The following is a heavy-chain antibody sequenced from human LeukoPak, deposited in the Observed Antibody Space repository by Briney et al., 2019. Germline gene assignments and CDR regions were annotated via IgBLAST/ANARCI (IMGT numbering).Heavy chain of an antibody. V-gene: IGHV3-48*03. D-gene: IGHD1-26*01. J-gene: IGHJ4*02. Sequence: GGSLRLSXAASGFTFSSYEMNWVRQAPGKGLEWVSYISSSSSTIYYADSVKGRFTISRDNAKNSLYLQMNSLRAEDTAVYYCATSGSYFPFGYWGQGTLVTVSS. CDR1: GFTFSSYE. CDR2: ISSSSSTI. CDR3: ATSGSYFPFGY.